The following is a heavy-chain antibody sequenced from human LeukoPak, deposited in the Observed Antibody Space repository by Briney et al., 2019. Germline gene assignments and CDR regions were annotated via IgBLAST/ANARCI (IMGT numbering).Heavy chain of an antibody. CDR2: VNHGGST. D-gene: IGHD2-2*01. J-gene: IGHJ6*04. Sequence: PSETLSLTCAVYGGSFSGYYWSWIRQPPGKGLEWIGEVNHGGSTNYNPSLKSRVTISVDTSKNQFSLKLSSVTAADTAVYYCAIEPHCSSTSCPDYYGMDVWGKGTTVTVSS. CDR3: AIEPHCSSTSCPDYYGMDV. V-gene: IGHV4-34*01. CDR1: GGSFSGYY.